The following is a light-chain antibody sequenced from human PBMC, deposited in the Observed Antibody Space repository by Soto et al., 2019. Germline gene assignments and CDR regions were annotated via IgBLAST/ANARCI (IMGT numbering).Light chain of an antibody. CDR2: DVT. V-gene: IGLV2-11*01. J-gene: IGLJ2*01. CDR1: SSDVGGYKR. Sequence: QSALTQPPSVSGSPGQSVTISCTGTSSDVGGYKRVSWYPQPPGTAPKLIIYDVTKRPSGVPDRFSGSKSGNTASLTISGLQAEDEADYDCCSYAGSYSWIFGGGTKLTVL. CDR3: CSYAGSYSWI.